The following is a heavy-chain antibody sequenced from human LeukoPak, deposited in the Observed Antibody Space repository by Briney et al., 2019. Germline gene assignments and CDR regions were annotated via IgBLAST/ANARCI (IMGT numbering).Heavy chain of an antibody. CDR3: ARVGHLPYDFWSGYYKEYFDY. CDR1: GYTFTSYY. CDR2: INPSGGST. J-gene: IGHJ4*02. D-gene: IGHD3-3*01. Sequence: GASVKVSCMASGYTFTSYYMHWVRQAPGQGLEWMGIINPSGGSTSYAQKFQGRVTMTRDTSTSTVYMELSSLRSEDTAVYYCARVGHLPYDFWSGYYKEYFDYWGQGTLVTVSS. V-gene: IGHV1-46*01.